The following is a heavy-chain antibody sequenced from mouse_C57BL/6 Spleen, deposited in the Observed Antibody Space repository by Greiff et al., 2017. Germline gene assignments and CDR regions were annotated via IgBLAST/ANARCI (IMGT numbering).Heavy chain of an antibody. CDR2: IYPGSGST. D-gene: IGHD2-4*01. Sequence: QVQLQQPGAELVKPGASVKMSCKASGYTFTSYWITWVKQRPGQGLEWIGDIYPGSGSTNYNEKFKSKATLTVDTSSSTAYMQLSSLTSEDSAVYYCARFGDYDWYFDVWGTGTTVTVSS. J-gene: IGHJ1*03. CDR3: ARFGDYDWYFDV. V-gene: IGHV1-55*01. CDR1: GYTFTSYW.